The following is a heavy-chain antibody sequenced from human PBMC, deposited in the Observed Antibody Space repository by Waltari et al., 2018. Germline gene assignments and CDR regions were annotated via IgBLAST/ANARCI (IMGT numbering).Heavy chain of an antibody. Sequence: QLHLQESGPGVVKPSETLSLTCSVSGGSITSCRHYWRWIRQPPGKGLEWTGTISYSGATYYNPSLRSRVTISLDTSKNQFSLKLNSVTAADTAVYYCATYVGASVGTAAFDVWGQGTMVTASS. CDR2: ISYSGAT. D-gene: IGHD3-10*02. V-gene: IGHV4-39*01. J-gene: IGHJ3*01. CDR1: GGSITSCRHY. CDR3: ATYVGASVGTAAFDV.